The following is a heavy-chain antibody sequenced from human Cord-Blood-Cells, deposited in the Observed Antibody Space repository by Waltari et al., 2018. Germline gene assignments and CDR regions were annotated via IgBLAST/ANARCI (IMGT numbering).Heavy chain of an antibody. CDR1: GRSFSGYY. V-gene: IGHV4-34*01. J-gene: IGHJ4*02. Sequence: QVQLQQWGAGLLKPSETLSLTCAVYGRSFSGYYWSWIRQPPGKGLEWIGEINHSGSTNYNPSLKSRVTISVDTSKNQFSLKLSSVTAADTAVYYCARSSSIAARGWDYWGQGTLVTVSS. CDR3: ARSSSIAARGWDY. D-gene: IGHD6-6*01. CDR2: INHSGST.